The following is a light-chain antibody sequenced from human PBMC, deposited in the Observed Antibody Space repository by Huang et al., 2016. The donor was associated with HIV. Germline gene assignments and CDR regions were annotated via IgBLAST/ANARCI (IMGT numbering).Light chain of an antibody. CDR2: DTA. CDR3: QQPGS. V-gene: IGKV3-11*01. CDR1: QSVGGY. Sequence: EIVLTQSPATLSLSPGERATLSCRASQSVGGYLSWYQQKPGQAPRLPIYDTATSATGIPARFSGSGSETDFTLTISSLEPEDFAVYYCQQPGSFGQGTKVDIK. J-gene: IGKJ2*01.